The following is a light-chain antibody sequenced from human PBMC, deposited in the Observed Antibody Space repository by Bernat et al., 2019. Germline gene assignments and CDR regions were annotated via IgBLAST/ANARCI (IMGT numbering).Light chain of an antibody. V-gene: IGLV2-23*02. Sequence: QSALTQPASASGSPGQSITISCTGTSSDVGSYNLVSWYQQHPGKAPKLMIYEVSKRPSGVSNRFSGSKSGNTASLTVSGLQAEDEADYYCSSYAGSSNWVFGGGTKLTVL. CDR3: SSYAGSSNWV. J-gene: IGLJ3*02. CDR2: EVS. CDR1: SSDVGSYNL.